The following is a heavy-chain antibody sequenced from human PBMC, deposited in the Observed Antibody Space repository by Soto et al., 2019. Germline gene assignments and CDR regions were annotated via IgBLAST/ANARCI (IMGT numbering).Heavy chain of an antibody. J-gene: IGHJ4*02. CDR1: RGSISSYY. CDR3: ATYDSSGLAF. CDR2: IYYSGTT. V-gene: IGHV4-59*08. Sequence: SETLSLTCTVSRGSISSYYWNWIRQPPGKGLEWIGYIYYSGTTYYNPSLKSRLTISIDTSKKQFSLMLTSVTAADTAVYYCATYDSSGLAFWGQGTLVTVSS. D-gene: IGHD3-22*01.